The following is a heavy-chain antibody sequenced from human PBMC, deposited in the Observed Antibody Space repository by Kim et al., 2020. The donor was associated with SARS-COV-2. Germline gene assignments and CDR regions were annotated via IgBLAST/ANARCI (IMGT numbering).Heavy chain of an antibody. Sequence: NPSLKRRVTISVDPSKNQSSLKLSSVTAADTAVYYCARDQVVAGDNWFDSWGQGTQVTVSS. J-gene: IGHJ5*01. CDR3: ARDQVVAGDNWFDS. D-gene: IGHD6-19*01. V-gene: IGHV4-31*02.